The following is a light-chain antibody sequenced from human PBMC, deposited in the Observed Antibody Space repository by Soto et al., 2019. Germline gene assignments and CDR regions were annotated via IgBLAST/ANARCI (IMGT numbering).Light chain of an antibody. CDR2: NNN. CDR3: AAWDDSLNGRV. J-gene: IGLJ2*01. Sequence: QLVLTQPPSASGTPGQRVSISCSGSSSNIGTKTVNWYQQLPGTAPKLLIYNNNQRPSGVPDRFSGSKSGTSASLAISGLQSDDEADYYCAAWDDSLNGRVFGGGTKLTVL. CDR1: SSNIGTKT. V-gene: IGLV1-44*01.